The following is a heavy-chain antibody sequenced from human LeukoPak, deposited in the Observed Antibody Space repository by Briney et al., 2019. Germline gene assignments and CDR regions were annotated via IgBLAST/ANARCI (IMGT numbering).Heavy chain of an antibody. D-gene: IGHD5-12*01. V-gene: IGHV4-4*07. CDR3: ARESWYDYGHYYFDY. Sequence: PSETLSLTCTVSGGSVSNYYWSWIRQPAGKGLEWIGRTYTSGSTNYNPSLKSRVSMSVDTSKNQFSLKLSSVTAADTAVYYCARESWYDYGHYYFDYWGQGTLVTVSS. J-gene: IGHJ4*02. CDR2: TYTSGST. CDR1: GGSVSNYY.